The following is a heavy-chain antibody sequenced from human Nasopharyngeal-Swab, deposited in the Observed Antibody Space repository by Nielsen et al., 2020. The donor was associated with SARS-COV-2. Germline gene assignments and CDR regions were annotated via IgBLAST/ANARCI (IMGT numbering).Heavy chain of an antibody. CDR2: IRSKANSYAT. V-gene: IGHV3-73*01. CDR3: TRAKDDSSGSLFGY. CDR1: GFIFSGSS. Sequence: GESLKISCAASGFIFSGSSMHWVRQASGKGLEWIGRIRSKANSYATVYAASVKGGFTISRDDSKNTAYLQMNSLKTEDTAVYYCTRAKDDSSGSLFGYWGQGNLVTVSS. J-gene: IGHJ4*02. D-gene: IGHD3-22*01.